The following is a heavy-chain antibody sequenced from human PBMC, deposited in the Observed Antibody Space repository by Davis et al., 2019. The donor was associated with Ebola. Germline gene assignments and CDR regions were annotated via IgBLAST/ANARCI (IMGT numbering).Heavy chain of an antibody. V-gene: IGHV1-46*01. CDR3: ARGPRFDP. J-gene: IGHJ5*02. CDR1: GYTFTNYF. Sequence: ASVKVSCKASGYTFTNYFLHWVRQAPGQGFEWMGIISPSVDITTYAQKFQGRVTMTKDTSTSTVYMELSSLRSEDTAVYYCARGPRFDPWGQGTLVTVSS. CDR2: ISPSVDIT.